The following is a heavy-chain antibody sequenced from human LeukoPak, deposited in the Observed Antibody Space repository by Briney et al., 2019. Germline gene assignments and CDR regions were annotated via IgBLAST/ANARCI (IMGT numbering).Heavy chain of an antibody. CDR3: ARDPADFWSGYYFDY. V-gene: IGHV3-48*01. J-gene: IGHJ4*02. CDR1: GFTFSSYA. D-gene: IGHD3-3*01. CDR2: ISSSSSTI. Sequence: GGSLRLSCAASGFTFSSYAMSWVRQAPGKGLEWVSYISSSSSTIYYTDSVKGRFTISRDNAKNSLYLQMNSLRAEDTAVYYCARDPADFWSGYYFDYWGQGTLVTVSS.